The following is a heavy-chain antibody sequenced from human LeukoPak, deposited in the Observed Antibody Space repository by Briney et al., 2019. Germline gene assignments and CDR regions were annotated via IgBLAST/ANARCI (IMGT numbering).Heavy chain of an antibody. V-gene: IGHV3-23*01. CDR2: FSGTSGST. J-gene: IGHJ4*02. CDR3: TGAQYYDSSGYIV. CDR1: GFTFGTYA. D-gene: IGHD3-22*01. Sequence: PGGSLRLSCAASGFTFGTYAMTWVRQAPGKGLEWVSSFSGTSGSTYYADSVKGRFTISRDNSKNTLYLQMNSLRAEDTAVYYCTGAQYYDSSGYIVWGQGTLGTVSS.